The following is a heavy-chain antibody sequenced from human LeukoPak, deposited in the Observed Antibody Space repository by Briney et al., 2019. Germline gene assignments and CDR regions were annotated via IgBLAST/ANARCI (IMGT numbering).Heavy chain of an antibody. CDR1: GFTVSSNY. D-gene: IGHD6-6*01. CDR2: IYSGGST. CDR3: ARGGYSSSPGYYYGMDV. Sequence: GGSLRLSCAASGFTVSSNYMSWVRQAPGKGLEWVSVIYSGGSTYYADSVKGRFTISRDNSKNTLYLQMNSLRAEDTAVYYCARGGYSSSPGYYYGMDVWGQGTTVTVSS. V-gene: IGHV3-66*01. J-gene: IGHJ6*02.